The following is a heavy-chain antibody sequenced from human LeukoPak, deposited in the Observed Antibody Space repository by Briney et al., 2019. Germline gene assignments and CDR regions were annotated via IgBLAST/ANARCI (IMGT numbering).Heavy chain of an antibody. J-gene: IGHJ4*02. CDR3: ARLNSIAGGLDY. CDR1: GFTFSSYS. V-gene: IGHV3-21*01. D-gene: IGHD6-6*01. CDR2: ISSSSSYI. Sequence: GGSLRLSCAASGFTFSSYSMNWVRQAPGKGLEWVSSISSSSSYIYYADSVKGRFTISRDNAKNSLYLQMDSLRAEDTAVYYCARLNSIAGGLDYWGQGTLVTVSS.